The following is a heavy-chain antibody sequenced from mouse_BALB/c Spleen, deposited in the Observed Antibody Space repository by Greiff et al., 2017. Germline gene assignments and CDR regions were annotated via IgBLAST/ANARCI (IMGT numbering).Heavy chain of an antibody. Sequence: EVKLMESGPGLVKPSQSLSLTCTVTGYSITSDYAWNWIRQFPGNKLEWMGYISYSGSTSYNPSLKSRISITRDTSKNQFFLQLNSVTTEDTATYYCARSGTYYGNFHWYFDVWGAGTTVTVSS. J-gene: IGHJ1*01. CDR3: ARSGTYYGNFHWYFDV. V-gene: IGHV3-2*02. CDR2: ISYSGST. D-gene: IGHD2-10*01. CDR1: GYSITSDYA.